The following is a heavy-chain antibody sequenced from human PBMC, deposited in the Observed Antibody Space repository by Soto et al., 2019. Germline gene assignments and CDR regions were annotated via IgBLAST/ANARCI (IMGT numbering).Heavy chain of an antibody. V-gene: IGHV4-34*01. J-gene: IGHJ4*02. D-gene: IGHD5-12*01. CDR1: GGSLSGYY. Sequence: QVQLQQWGAGLLKPSETLSLTCVVYGGSLSGYYWSWIRQPPGKGLEWIGEIKDGGLTNYSPSLKSXATXSXDTPKNQFSLKLHSVTAADRAVYYCARGHEGVVATHWDQGTLVTVSS. CDR3: ARGHEGVVATH. CDR2: IKDGGLT.